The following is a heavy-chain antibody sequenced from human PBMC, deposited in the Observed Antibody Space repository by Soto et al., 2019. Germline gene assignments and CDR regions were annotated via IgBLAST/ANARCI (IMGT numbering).Heavy chain of an antibody. D-gene: IGHD2-2*01. Sequence: EVQLVESGGGLVKPGGSLRLSCAASGFTFSNAWMSWVRQAPGKGLEWVGRIKSKTDGGTTDYAAPVKGRFTISRDDLKNPLYLHMNSLKTEDTAVYYSPTACTSCLDYYYYMAVWGKGTTPTASS. V-gene: IGHV3-15*01. CDR3: PTACTSCLDYYYYMAV. CDR1: GFTFSNAW. CDR2: IKSKTDGGTT. J-gene: IGHJ6*03.